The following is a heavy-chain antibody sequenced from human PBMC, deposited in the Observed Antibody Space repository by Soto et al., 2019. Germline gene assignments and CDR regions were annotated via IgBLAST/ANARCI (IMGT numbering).Heavy chain of an antibody. CDR3: ARYMGGTMGDY. J-gene: IGHJ4*02. V-gene: IGHV4-39*01. Sequence: QLQLQESGPGLVKPSETLSLTCTVSGVSISSSSYYWGWIRQPPGKGLEWIGAIYHSAITYYNPSLQSRVTKYVDTSNNQLSLRLSSVTAADTAVYYCARYMGGTMGDYWGQGNPVTVSS. CDR2: IYHSAIT. D-gene: IGHD3-10*01. CDR1: GVSISSSSYY.